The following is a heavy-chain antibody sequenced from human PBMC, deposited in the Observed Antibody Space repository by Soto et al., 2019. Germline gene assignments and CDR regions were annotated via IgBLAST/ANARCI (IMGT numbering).Heavy chain of an antibody. CDR2: ISAYNGNT. J-gene: IGHJ6*02. Sequence: ASVKVSCKASGYTFTSYGISWVRQAPGQGLEWMGWISAYNGNTNYAQKLQGRVTMTTDTSTSTVYMELRSLRSDDTAVYYCARDTIFGVVIIRLGMDVWGQGTTVTVSS. D-gene: IGHD3-3*01. CDR1: GYTFTSYG. CDR3: ARDTIFGVVIIRLGMDV. V-gene: IGHV1-18*01.